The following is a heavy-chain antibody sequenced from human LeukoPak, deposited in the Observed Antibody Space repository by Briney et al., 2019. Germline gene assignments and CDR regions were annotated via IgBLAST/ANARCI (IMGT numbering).Heavy chain of an antibody. CDR2: IWYDGSNE. CDR3: AREVAAAVDAFDI. V-gene: IGHV3-33*01. CDR1: GFIFSGYG. J-gene: IGHJ3*02. D-gene: IGHD6-13*01. Sequence: GGSLRLSCAASGFIFSGYGMHWVRQAPGKGLEWVAMIWYDGSNEFYADSVKGRFTISRDNSKNTLYLQMNSLRAEDTAVYYCAREVAAAVDAFDIWGQGTMVTVSS.